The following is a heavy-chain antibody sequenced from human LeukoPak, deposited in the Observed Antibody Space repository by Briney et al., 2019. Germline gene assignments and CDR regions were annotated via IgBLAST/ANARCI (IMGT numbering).Heavy chain of an antibody. CDR3: ATDSGGSPFDY. CDR2: IWSDGRTK. CDR1: GFTFSSYG. Sequence: GGSLRLSCTASGFTFSSYGMHWVRQAPGEGLEWVAVIWSDGRTKDYADSVKGRFTISRDNSENTLYLQRNSLRAEDTAVYYCATDSGGSPFDYWGQGTLVTVSS. V-gene: IGHV3-33*01. D-gene: IGHD4-23*01. J-gene: IGHJ4*02.